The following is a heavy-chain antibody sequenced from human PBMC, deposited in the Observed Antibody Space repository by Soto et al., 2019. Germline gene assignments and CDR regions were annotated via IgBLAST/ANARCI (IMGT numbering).Heavy chain of an antibody. CDR3: GRDDFWSGSRNGMDL. V-gene: IGHV3-21*01. D-gene: IGHD3-3*01. CDR2: ISDSGYM. CDR1: GIILSRYT. J-gene: IGHJ6*02. Sequence: GGSLRLSCAASGIILSRYTMNWVRQAPGKGLEWVSSISDSGYMFYADSVAGGFTISRDNVKDPVYLQMNSLRGEDTGEKYCGRDDFWSGSRNGMDLWGQGTTVTVSS.